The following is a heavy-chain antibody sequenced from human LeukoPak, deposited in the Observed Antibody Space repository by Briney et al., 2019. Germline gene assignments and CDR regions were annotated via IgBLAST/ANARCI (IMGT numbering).Heavy chain of an antibody. J-gene: IGHJ4*02. D-gene: IGHD3-10*01. CDR1: GFTFSSYG. V-gene: IGHV3-23*01. CDR2: ISGSGGST. Sequence: QTGGSLRLSCAASGFTFSSYGMSWVRQAPGKGLEWVSAISGSGGSTYYADSVKGRFTISRDNSKNTLYLQMNSLRAEDTAVYYCAKDLSPIYGSGSYSSFDYWGQGTLVTVSS. CDR3: AKDLSPIYGSGSYSSFDY.